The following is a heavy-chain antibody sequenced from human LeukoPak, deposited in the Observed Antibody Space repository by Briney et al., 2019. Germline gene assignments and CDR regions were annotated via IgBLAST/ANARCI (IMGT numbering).Heavy chain of an antibody. CDR1: GGSISSGDYY. CDR3: ARRRWGQYYFDY. V-gene: IGHV4-30-4*08. D-gene: IGHD5-24*01. J-gene: IGHJ4*02. CDR2: IYYSGST. Sequence: PSETLSLTCTVSGGSISSGDYYWSWIRPPPGKGLEWIGYIYYSGSTYYNPSLKSRVTISLDTSKNQFSLKLSSVTAADTAVYYCARRRWGQYYFDYWGQGTLVTVSS.